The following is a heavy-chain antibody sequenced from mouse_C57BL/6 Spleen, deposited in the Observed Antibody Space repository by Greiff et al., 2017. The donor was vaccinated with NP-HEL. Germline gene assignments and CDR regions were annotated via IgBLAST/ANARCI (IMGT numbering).Heavy chain of an antibody. CDR1: GYTFTSYW. Sequence: KESCKASGYTFTSYWMHWVKQRPIQGLEWIGNIDPSDSETHYNQKFKDKATLTVDKSSSTAYMQLSSLTSEDSAVYYCARSEDGYPWYFDYWGQGTTLTVSS. V-gene: IGHV1-52*01. CDR3: ARSEDGYPWYFDY. J-gene: IGHJ2*01. CDR2: IDPSDSET. D-gene: IGHD2-3*01.